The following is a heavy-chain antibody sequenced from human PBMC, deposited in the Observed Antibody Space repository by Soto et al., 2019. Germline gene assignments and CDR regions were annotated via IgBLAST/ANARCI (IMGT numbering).Heavy chain of an antibody. J-gene: IGHJ3*02. CDR1: GFTFSDYY. CDR3: ARDYDILTGYAFDI. V-gene: IGHV3-11*01. Sequence: GGSLRLSCAASGFTFSDYYMSWIRQAPGKGLEWVSYISSSGSTIYYADSVKGRFTISRDNAKNSLYLQMNSLRAEDTAVYYCARDYDILTGYAFDIWGQGTMVTVSS. CDR2: ISSSGSTI. D-gene: IGHD3-9*01.